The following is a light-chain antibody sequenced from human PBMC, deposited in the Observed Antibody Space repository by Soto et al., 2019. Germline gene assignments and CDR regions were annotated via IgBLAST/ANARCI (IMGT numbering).Light chain of an antibody. J-gene: IGKJ5*01. CDR2: AAS. CDR1: QKFSRY. Sequence: DIQLTQCPSSLSAYVGDRVTISCRASQKFSRYLNWYQQKPGRAPKVLIYAASSLQIGVPRRFSGSESGTDFTLTISSLQPEDFGTYYCQQSISLPISFGQGTRLEIK. CDR3: QQSISLPIS. V-gene: IGKV1-39*01.